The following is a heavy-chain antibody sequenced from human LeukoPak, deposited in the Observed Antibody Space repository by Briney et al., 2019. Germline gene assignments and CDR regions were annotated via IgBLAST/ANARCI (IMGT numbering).Heavy chain of an antibody. CDR1: GGSISSYY. J-gene: IGHJ3*02. CDR3: ARNLGQHAFDI. Sequence: SETLSLTCTVPGGSISSYYWSWIRQPAGKGLEWIGRIYTSGSTNYNPYAKSRVTMSVDTSKNQFTLKLSSVTAADTAVYYCARNLGQHAFDIWGQGTMVTVSS. D-gene: IGHD6-13*01. V-gene: IGHV4-4*07. CDR2: IYTSGST.